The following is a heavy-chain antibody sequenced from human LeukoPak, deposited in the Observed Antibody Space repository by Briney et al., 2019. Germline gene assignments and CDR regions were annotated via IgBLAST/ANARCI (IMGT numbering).Heavy chain of an antibody. J-gene: IGHJ3*02. D-gene: IGHD6-13*01. CDR3: AREPGIAAAGEPRNAFDI. V-gene: IGHV3-74*01. CDR2: IDSDDGST. CDR1: GFTFSRDW. Sequence: GGSLRLSCAASGFTFSRDWMHWVRQVPGKGLVWVSRIDSDDGSTSYADSVRGRFTISRDNAEKTLYLQMNSLRVEDTAVYYCAREPGIAAAGEPRNAFDIWGQGTMVTVSS.